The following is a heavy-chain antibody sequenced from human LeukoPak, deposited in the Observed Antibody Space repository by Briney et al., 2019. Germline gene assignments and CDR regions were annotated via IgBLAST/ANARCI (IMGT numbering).Heavy chain of an antibody. D-gene: IGHD2-2*01. V-gene: IGHV4-34*01. CDR1: GGPFSGYY. CDR2: INHSGST. J-gene: IGHJ6*04. Sequence: PSETLSLTCAVYGGPFSGYYWSWIRQPPGKGLEWIGEINHSGSTNYNPSLQSRVTISVDTSKNQFSLKLSSVTAADTAVYYCAGRYCSSTSCYFHYYYGMDVWGKGTTVTVSS. CDR3: AGRYCSSTSCYFHYYYGMDV.